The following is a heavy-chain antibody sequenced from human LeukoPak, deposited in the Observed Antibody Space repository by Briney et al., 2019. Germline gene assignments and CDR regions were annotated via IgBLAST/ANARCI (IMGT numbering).Heavy chain of an antibody. Sequence: GESLRLSCAASGFTFSSYSMNWVRQAPGKGLEWVSSISSRGTYIYYANSVKGRFTISGDNAKNSLYLQMNSLRAEDTAVYYCARAESDSSDAFDIWGQGTMVTVSS. CDR2: ISSRGTYI. CDR1: GFTFSSYS. J-gene: IGHJ3*02. CDR3: ARAESDSSDAFDI. V-gene: IGHV3-21*01. D-gene: IGHD2-2*01.